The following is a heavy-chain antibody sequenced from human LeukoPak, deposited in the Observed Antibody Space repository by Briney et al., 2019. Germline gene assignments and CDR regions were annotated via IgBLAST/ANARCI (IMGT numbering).Heavy chain of an antibody. CDR2: INPSGGST. CDR3: ARGLPGYDILTGYYTPSYYFDY. J-gene: IGHJ4*02. V-gene: IGHV1-46*01. CDR1: GYTFTSYY. Sequence: ASVKVSCKASGYTFTSYYMHWVRQAPGQGLEWMGIINPSGGSTSYAQKFQGRVTMTRDMSTSTVYMELSSLRSEDTAVYYCARGLPGYDILTGYYTPSYYFDYWGQGTLVTVSS. D-gene: IGHD3-9*01.